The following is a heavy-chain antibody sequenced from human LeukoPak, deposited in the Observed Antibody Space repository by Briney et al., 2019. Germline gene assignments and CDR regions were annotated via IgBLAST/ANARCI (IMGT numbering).Heavy chain of an antibody. CDR2: INHSGSS. J-gene: IGHJ4*02. D-gene: IGHD5-18*01. V-gene: IGHV4-34*01. Sequence: KASETLSLTCAVYGGSFSGYYWSWIRQPPGKGLEWIGEINHSGSSYYNPSLQSRVTLSVDPSRSQFSLRLNCVTAADTGLYSCARGGLDTKRGGYFDYWGQGILVAVSS. CDR3: ARGGLDTKRGGYFDY. CDR1: GGSFSGYY.